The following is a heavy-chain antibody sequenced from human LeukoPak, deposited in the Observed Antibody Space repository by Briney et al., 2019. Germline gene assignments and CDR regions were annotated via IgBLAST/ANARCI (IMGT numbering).Heavy chain of an antibody. V-gene: IGHV3-23*01. CDR3: AKGGKWDVTPFDY. CDR1: GFTFSSYA. Sequence: GGSLRLSCAASGFTFSSYAMSWVRQAPGTGLEWVSTISGGGGSTYYADSVKGRFTISRDNSKNTLYLQVNSLRAEDTAVYYCAKGGKWDVTPFDYWGQGTLVTVSS. J-gene: IGHJ4*02. CDR2: ISGGGGST. D-gene: IGHD1-26*01.